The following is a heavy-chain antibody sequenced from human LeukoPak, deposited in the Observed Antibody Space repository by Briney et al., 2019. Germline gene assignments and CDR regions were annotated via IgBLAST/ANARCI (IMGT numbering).Heavy chain of an antibody. V-gene: IGHV1-69*13. CDR2: IIPIFGTA. D-gene: IGHD4-17*01. Sequence: ASVKVSCKASGGTFSSYAIGWVRQAPGQGLEWMGGIIPIFGTANYAQKFQGRVTITADESTSTAYMELSSLRSEDTAVYYCARDGSGDYAPGYWGQGTLVTVSS. CDR1: GGTFSSYA. J-gene: IGHJ4*02. CDR3: ARDGSGDYAPGY.